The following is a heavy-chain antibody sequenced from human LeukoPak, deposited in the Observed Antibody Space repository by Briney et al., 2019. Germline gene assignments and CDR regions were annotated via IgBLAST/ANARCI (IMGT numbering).Heavy chain of an antibody. Sequence: SETLSLTCTVSGGSISSYYWSWIRQPAGKGLEWIGRIYTSGSTNYNLSLKSRVTMSVDTSKNQFSLKLSSVTAADTAVYYCARDGRWLQLKNYYYYMDVWGKGTTVTVSS. V-gene: IGHV4-4*07. CDR1: GGSISSYY. D-gene: IGHD5-24*01. J-gene: IGHJ6*03. CDR3: ARDGRWLQLKNYYYYMDV. CDR2: IYTSGST.